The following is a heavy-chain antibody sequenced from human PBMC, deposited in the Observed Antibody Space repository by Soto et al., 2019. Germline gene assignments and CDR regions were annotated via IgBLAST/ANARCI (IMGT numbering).Heavy chain of an antibody. Sequence: SETLSLTCTVSGGSISSYYWSWIRQPPGKGLKWIGYIYYSGSTNYNPSLKSRVTISVDTSKNQFSLKLSSVTAADTAVYYCARVPGAHYDILTGQVSYYYYMDVWGKGTTVTVSS. V-gene: IGHV4-59*01. CDR1: GGSISSYY. D-gene: IGHD3-9*01. J-gene: IGHJ6*03. CDR3: ARVPGAHYDILTGQVSYYYYMDV. CDR2: IYYSGST.